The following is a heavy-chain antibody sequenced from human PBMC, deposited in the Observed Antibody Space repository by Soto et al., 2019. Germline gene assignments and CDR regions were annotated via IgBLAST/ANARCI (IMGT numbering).Heavy chain of an antibody. Sequence: QLQLHESGSGLVKPSQTLSLTCTVSGASITFGGYSWSWIRQTPGKGLEWIGYINHLETTFYNPSFESRLTRSIDRAKNQFSIKLHSMSAADRAVYFCARGGGSDSFDYWGQGILVTVSS. CDR1: GASITFGGYS. J-gene: IGHJ4*02. V-gene: IGHV4-30-2*01. CDR2: INHLETT. D-gene: IGHD1-26*01. CDR3: ARGGGSDSFDY.